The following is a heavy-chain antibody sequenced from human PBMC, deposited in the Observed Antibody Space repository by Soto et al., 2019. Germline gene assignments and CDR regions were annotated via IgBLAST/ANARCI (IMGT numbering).Heavy chain of an antibody. Sequence: PSETLSLTCTVSGGSISSYYWSWIRQPPGKGLEWIGYIYYSGSTNYNPSLKSRVTMSLDTSMNQFSLKLSSVTAADTAVYYCAREVSGWYNWFDPWGQGTLVTVSS. CDR1: GGSISSYY. CDR2: IYYSGST. D-gene: IGHD6-19*01. CDR3: AREVSGWYNWFDP. J-gene: IGHJ5*02. V-gene: IGHV4-59*01.